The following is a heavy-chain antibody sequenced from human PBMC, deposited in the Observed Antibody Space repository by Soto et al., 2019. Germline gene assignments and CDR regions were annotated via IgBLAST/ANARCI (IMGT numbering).Heavy chain of an antibody. CDR1: GYTFTSYG. D-gene: IGHD6-13*01. V-gene: IGHV1-18*01. CDR3: ARDGFLGYSSRHYYYYGMDV. J-gene: IGHJ6*02. Sequence: QVQLVQSGAEVKKPGASVKVSCKASGYTFTSYGISWVRQAPGQGLEWMGWISAYNGNTNYAQKLQGRVTMTTDTSTSSAYMELRSLRSDDTAVYYCARDGFLGYSSRHYYYYGMDVWGQGTTVTVSS. CDR2: ISAYNGNT.